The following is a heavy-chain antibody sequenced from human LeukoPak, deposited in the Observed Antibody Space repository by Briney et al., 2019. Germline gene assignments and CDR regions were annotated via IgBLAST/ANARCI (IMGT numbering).Heavy chain of an antibody. CDR1: GFTFSGYW. CDR2: ISGDGSSN. CDR3: VKGSNPYYYYGMDV. D-gene: IGHD1-26*01. J-gene: IGHJ6*02. V-gene: IGHV3-74*01. Sequence: GGSLRLSCAASGFTFSGYWMHWVRQAAGKGLVWVSRISGDGSSNTYADSVKGRFTISRDNSKNTLYLQMSSLRAEDTAVYYCVKGSNPYYYYGMDVWGQGTTVTVSS.